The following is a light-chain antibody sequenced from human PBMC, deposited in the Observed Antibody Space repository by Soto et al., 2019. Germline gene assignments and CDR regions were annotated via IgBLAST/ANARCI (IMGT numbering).Light chain of an antibody. CDR1: LTIGDS. V-gene: IGKV1-39*01. Sequence: DIQMTQSPSSLSASVGDRVTITCRASLTIGDSLSWCQQKAGKPPTLLIYGASALQSGVPARFSGSGSGTDFTLTIINMQREDFATYYCLQTYNLPRTFGQGTKVEFK. J-gene: IGKJ1*01. CDR3: LQTYNLPRT. CDR2: GAS.